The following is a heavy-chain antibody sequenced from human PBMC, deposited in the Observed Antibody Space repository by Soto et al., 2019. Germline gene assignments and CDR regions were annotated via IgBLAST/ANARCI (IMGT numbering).Heavy chain of an antibody. D-gene: IGHD3-22*01. CDR3: ASSDSSGYYPHFMDV. J-gene: IGHJ6*02. CDR1: GGSISSGGYY. V-gene: IGHV4-31*03. CDR2: IYYSGST. Sequence: SETLSLTCTVSGGSISSGGYYWSWIRQHPGKGLEWIGYIYYSGSTYYNPSLKSRVTISVDTSKNQFSLKLSSVTAADTAVYYCASSDSSGYYPHFMDVWGQGTTVTVSS.